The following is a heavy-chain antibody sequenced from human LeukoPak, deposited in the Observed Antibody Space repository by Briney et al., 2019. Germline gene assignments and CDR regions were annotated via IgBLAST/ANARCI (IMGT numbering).Heavy chain of an antibody. Sequence: QPGGSLRFSCAASGFTFSSYWMHLVRQAPGKGLVWVSRITSDGSSTNYAYSVKGRFTNSRDNAKNTLYLQMNSLRAEDTAVYYCATGQGQGMDVWGQGTTVTVSS. CDR1: GFTFSSYW. D-gene: IGHD1-14*01. CDR3: ATGQGQGMDV. J-gene: IGHJ6*02. CDR2: ITSDGSST. V-gene: IGHV3-74*01.